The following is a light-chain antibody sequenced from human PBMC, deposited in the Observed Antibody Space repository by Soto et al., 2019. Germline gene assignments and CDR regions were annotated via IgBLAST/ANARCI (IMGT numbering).Light chain of an antibody. Sequence: QSVLTQPPSVSGAPGQRVTISCTGSSSNIGAGYDVHWYQQHPGKAPKLMIYEGSKRPSGVSNRFPGSKSGNTASLTISGLQAEDEADYYCCSYAGSSTFVFGTGTKVTVL. CDR3: CSYAGSSTFV. CDR1: SSNIGAGYD. V-gene: IGLV2-23*01. CDR2: EGS. J-gene: IGLJ1*01.